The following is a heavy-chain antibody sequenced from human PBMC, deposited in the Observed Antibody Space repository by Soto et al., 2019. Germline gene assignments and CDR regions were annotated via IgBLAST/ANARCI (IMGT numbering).Heavy chain of an antibody. CDR1: GFTFDDYA. D-gene: IGHD4-17*01. CDR2: ISWNSGSI. Sequence: SLRLSCAASGFTFDDYAMHRVRQAPGKGLEWVSGISWNSGSIGYADSVKGRFTISRDNAKNSLYLQMNSLRAEDTALYYCAKEAHDYGDKKPVFFDYWGQGTLVTVSS. CDR3: AKEAHDYGDKKPVFFDY. J-gene: IGHJ4*02. V-gene: IGHV3-9*01.